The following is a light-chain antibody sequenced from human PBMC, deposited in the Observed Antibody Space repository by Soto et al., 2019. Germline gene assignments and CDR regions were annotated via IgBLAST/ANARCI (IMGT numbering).Light chain of an antibody. Sequence: QSALTQPRSVSGSPGQSVTISCTGTSSDVGGYNYVSWYQQHPGKAPKLMIYDVSKRPSGVPDRFSGSKSGNTASLTISGLQAEDEADYYCCSYAGSYTSPNYAFGTGTKVTVL. CDR2: DVS. CDR1: SSDVGGYNY. CDR3: CSYAGSYTSPNYA. J-gene: IGLJ1*01. V-gene: IGLV2-11*01.